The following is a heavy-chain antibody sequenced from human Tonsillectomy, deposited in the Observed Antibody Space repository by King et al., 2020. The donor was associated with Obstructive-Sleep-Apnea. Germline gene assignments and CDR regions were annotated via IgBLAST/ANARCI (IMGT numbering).Heavy chain of an antibody. V-gene: IGHV1-8*01. CDR3: ARGRCSGGWYALGY. CDR2: MNPNSGNT. J-gene: IGHJ4*02. Sequence: VQLVESGAEVKKPGASVKVSCKASGYTFTTYDINWVRPATGQGLEWMGWMNPNSGNTVYAQKFQDRVTMTKNTSTNHTDMELNSLRSEATAMYYCARGRCSGGWYALGYWGQGTLLTVSS. D-gene: IGHD6-19*01. CDR1: GYTFTTYD.